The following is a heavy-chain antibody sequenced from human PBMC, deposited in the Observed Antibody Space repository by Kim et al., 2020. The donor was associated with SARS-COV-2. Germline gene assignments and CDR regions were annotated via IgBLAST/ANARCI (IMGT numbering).Heavy chain of an antibody. CDR3: ARAVPATNCFDS. J-gene: IGHJ5*01. V-gene: IGHV3-74*01. CDR1: GFTSSNFW. CDR2: INTDGSST. D-gene: IGHD6-19*01. Sequence: GGSLRLSCAASGFTSSNFWMDWVRQAPGKGLVWVARINTDGSSTAYADSVKGRFTISRDNAMDTLYLQMNSLSVEDAAVYYCARAVPATNCFDSWGQGTL.